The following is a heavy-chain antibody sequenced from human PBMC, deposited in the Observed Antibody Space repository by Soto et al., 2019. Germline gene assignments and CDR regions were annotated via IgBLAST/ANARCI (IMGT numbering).Heavy chain of an antibody. J-gene: IGHJ6*03. Sequence: QVHLLESGPGLVEPSGTLSLTCTVSGGSISSRNRWSWVRQSPGKCLEWIGEVSHSGSTNSNPSLKGRVTISLDKSNNQFSLNLESMTAADAAVYFCANTRGLGLMDAWGKGATVVVSS. CDR3: ANTRGLGLMDA. CDR2: VSHSGST. V-gene: IGHV4-4*02. CDR1: GGSISSRNR. D-gene: IGHD2-2*01.